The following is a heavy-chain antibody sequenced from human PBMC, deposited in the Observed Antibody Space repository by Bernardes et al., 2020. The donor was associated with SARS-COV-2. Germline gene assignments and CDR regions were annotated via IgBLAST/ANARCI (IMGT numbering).Heavy chain of an antibody. CDR2: ISSSGSYI. CDR1: GFTFGDYY. V-gene: IGHV3-11*06. CDR3: ATNYDIWSGPLGVDV. D-gene: IGHD3-3*01. Sequence: GRSLRLSCTASGFTFGDYYMSWIRQAPGKGLEWISYISSSGSYIDYADSVKGRFTISRDNARDSLYLQMNSLRAEDTAVYYCATNYDIWSGPLGVDVWGQGTTVSVSS. J-gene: IGHJ6*02.